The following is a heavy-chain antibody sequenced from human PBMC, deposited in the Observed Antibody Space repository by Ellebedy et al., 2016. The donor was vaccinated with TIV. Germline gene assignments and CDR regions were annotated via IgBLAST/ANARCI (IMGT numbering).Heavy chain of an antibody. Sequence: PGGSLRLSCAASGFTFSSYWMSWVRQAPGKGLEWVANIKQDGSEKYYVDSVKGRFTISRDNAKNSLYLQMNSLRAEDTAVYYCAREVGNPSGEYYYYYGMDVWGQGTTVTVSS. D-gene: IGHD3-10*01. J-gene: IGHJ6*02. V-gene: IGHV3-7*03. CDR1: GFTFSSYW. CDR2: IKQDGSEK. CDR3: AREVGNPSGEYYYYYGMDV.